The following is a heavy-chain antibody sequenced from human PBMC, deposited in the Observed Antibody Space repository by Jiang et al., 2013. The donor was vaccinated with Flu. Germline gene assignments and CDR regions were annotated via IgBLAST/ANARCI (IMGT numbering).Heavy chain of an antibody. CDR1: SISSGSYY. V-gene: IGHV4-61*02. J-gene: IGHJ5*02. CDR3: ARANIWLGSGSEPDNNWFDP. CDR2: IYTSGST. Sequence: SISSGSYYWSWIRQPXGKGLEWIGRIYTSGSTNYNPSLKSRVTISVDTSKNQFSLKLSSVTAADTAVYYCARANIWLGSGSEPDNNWFDPWGQGTLVTVSS. D-gene: IGHD6-19*01.